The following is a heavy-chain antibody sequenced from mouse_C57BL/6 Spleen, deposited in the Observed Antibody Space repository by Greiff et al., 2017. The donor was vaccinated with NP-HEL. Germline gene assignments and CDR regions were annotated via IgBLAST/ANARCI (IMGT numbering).Heavy chain of an antibody. CDR3: ARGGSQYYGSSFLFDY. V-gene: IGHV5-4*01. CDR2: ISDGGSYT. CDR1: GFTFSSYA. Sequence: EVQLVESGGGLVKPGGSLKLSCAASGFTFSSYAMSWVRQTPEKRLEWVATISDGGSYTYYPDNVKGRFTISRDNAKNNLYLQMSHLKSEDTAMYYCARGGSQYYGSSFLFDYWGQGTTLTVSS. D-gene: IGHD1-1*01. J-gene: IGHJ2*01.